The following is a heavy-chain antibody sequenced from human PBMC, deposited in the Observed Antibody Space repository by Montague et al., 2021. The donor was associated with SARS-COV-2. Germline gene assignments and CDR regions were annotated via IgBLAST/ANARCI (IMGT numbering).Heavy chain of an antibody. J-gene: IGHJ4*02. CDR3: ARGIRITMVRGVTIDY. CDR2: ISSSSSYI. CDR1: GFTFSSYS. Sequence: SLRLSCAASGFTFSSYSMNWVRQAPGKGLEWVSSISSSSSYIYYADSVKGRFTISRDNAKNSLYLQMNSLRAEDTAVYYCARGIRITMVRGVTIDYWGQGTLGTVSS. D-gene: IGHD3-10*01. V-gene: IGHV3-21*01.